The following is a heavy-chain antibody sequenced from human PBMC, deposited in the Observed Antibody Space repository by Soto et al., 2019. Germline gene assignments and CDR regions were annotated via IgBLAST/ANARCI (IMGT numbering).Heavy chain of an antibody. CDR3: GGQDYGAKGYYFEN. CDR2: INHSGST. J-gene: IGHJ4*02. V-gene: IGHV4-34*01. Sequence: SETLSLTCAVYGGSFSGYYWSWIRQPPGKGLEWIGEINHSGSTNYNPSPKSRVTISIDTSKTQFSLKMNSVTAADTAVYFCGGQDYGAKGYYFENWGQGALVTVS. D-gene: IGHD4-17*01. CDR1: GGSFSGYY.